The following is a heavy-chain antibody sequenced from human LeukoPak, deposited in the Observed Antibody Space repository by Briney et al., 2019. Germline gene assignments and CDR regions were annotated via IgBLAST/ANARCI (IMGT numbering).Heavy chain of an antibody. J-gene: IGHJ4*02. CDR1: GGTFSSYA. CDR2: IIPIFGTA. Sequence: ASVKVSCKASGGTFSSYAISWVRQAPGQGLEWMGEIIPIFGTANYAQKFQGRVTITADESTSTAYMELSSLGSEDTAVYYCARVTGAGWELNYWGQGTLVTVSS. V-gene: IGHV1-69*13. CDR3: ARVTGAGWELNY. D-gene: IGHD1-26*01.